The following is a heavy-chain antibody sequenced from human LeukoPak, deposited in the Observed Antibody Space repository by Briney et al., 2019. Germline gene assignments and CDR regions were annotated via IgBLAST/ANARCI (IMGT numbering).Heavy chain of an antibody. J-gene: IGHJ3*02. CDR3: ARGAYYDILTGYYLPDAFDI. CDR1: GGSISSSSYY. CDR2: IYYSGST. V-gene: IGHV4-39*07. D-gene: IGHD3-9*01. Sequence: SEALSLTCTVSGGSISSSSYYWGWIRQPPGKGLEWIGSIYYSGSTYYNPSLKSRVTISVDTSKNQFSLKLSSVTAADTAVYYCARGAYYDILTGYYLPDAFDIWGQGTMVTVSS.